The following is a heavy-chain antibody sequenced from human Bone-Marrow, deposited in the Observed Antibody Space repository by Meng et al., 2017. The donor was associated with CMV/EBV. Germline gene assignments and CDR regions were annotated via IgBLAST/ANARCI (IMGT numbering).Heavy chain of an antibody. CDR2: INHSGST. J-gene: IGHJ3*02. V-gene: IGHV4-34*01. CDR1: GGSFSGYY. Sequence: GSLRLSCAVYGGSFSGYYWSWIRQPPGKGLEWIGEINHSGSTNYNPSLKSRVTISVDTSKNQFSLKLSSVTAADTAVYYCARDQVGAFDIWGQGTMVTGSS. CDR3: ARDQVGAFDI.